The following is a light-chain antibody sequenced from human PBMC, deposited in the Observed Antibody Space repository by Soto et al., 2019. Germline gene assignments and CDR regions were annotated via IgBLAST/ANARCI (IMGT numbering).Light chain of an antibody. CDR3: CSYTTSSTYV. V-gene: IGLV2-14*01. J-gene: IGLJ1*01. Sequence: QSVLTQPASVSGSPGQSITISCTGTSSDVGAYNYVSWFQQHPGKAPKLMIYDVSNRPSGVSNRFSGSKSGNTASLTISGLQAEDEADYYCCSYTTSSTYVFGIGTKVPV. CDR2: DVS. CDR1: SSDVGAYNY.